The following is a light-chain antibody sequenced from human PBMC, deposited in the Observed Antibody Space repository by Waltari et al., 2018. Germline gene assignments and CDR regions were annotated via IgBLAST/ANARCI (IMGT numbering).Light chain of an antibody. V-gene: IGKV3-20*01. CDR3: QQYGNSPLIT. J-gene: IGKJ5*01. CDR2: GAS. CDR1: QSVTSDY. Sequence: IVLTQSPGTLSLSPGERATPSCSASQSVTSDYLAWYQQRPGQAPTLLIYGASSRATGIPDRFSGSGSGTDFTLTISRLEPEDFAVYYCQQYGNSPLITFGQGTRLEIK.